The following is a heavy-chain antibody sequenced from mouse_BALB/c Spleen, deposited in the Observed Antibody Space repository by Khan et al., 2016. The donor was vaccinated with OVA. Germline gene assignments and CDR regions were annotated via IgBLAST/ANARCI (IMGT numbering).Heavy chain of an antibody. Sequence: EVQLQESGPGLVKTSQSLSLTCSVTGYLITSGCYWNWIRQFPGNKLEWMGHISYDGNNNYNTSLKNRIYITRETSKNQFFLRLNSVTTEDTATYYCASNDGYYYGDYFDYCGQCPTLTVSS. CDR3: ASNDGYYYGDYFDY. CDR2: ISYDGNN. J-gene: IGHJ2*01. D-gene: IGHD1-1*01. CDR1: GYLITSGCY. V-gene: IGHV3-6*02.